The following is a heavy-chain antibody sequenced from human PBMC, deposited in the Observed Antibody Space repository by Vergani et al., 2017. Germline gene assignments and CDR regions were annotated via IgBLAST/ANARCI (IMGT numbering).Heavy chain of an antibody. CDR3: ARDQLGVTRTTQDESNYYYGMDV. CDR2: INPSGGST. J-gene: IGHJ6*02. Sequence: VQLVQSGAEVKKPGESLTISCKGSGYSFTSYWIGWARQSPGQGLEWLGIINPSGGSTSYAHKFQGRVTMTRDTSTSTVYMELSSLRSEDTAVYYCARDQLGVTRTTQDESNYYYGMDVWGQGTTVTVSS. CDR1: GYSFTSYW. D-gene: IGHD4-17*01. V-gene: IGHV1-46*01.